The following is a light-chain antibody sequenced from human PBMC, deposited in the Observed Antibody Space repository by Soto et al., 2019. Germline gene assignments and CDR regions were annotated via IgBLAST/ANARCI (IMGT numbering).Light chain of an antibody. CDR3: LVIFTGVGEV. CDR1: TGAVTSGHY. J-gene: IGLJ1*01. V-gene: IGLV7-46*01. CDR2: DTS. Sequence: QAVVTQEPSLTVSPGGTVTLTCSSSTGAVTSGHYPPWFQQKPGQAPRTLIYDTSIKHSWTPARFSGSLLGGKAALTLSGAQPEDEADYYCLVIFTGVGEVFGTGTKVTVL.